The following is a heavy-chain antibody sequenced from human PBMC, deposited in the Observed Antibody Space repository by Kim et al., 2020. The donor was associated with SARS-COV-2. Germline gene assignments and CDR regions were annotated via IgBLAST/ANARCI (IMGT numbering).Heavy chain of an antibody. CDR1: GGTFSSYA. CDR2: IIPIFGTA. J-gene: IGHJ6*02. V-gene: IGHV1-69*13. Sequence: SVKVSCKASGGTFSSYAISWVRQAPGQGLEWMGGIIPIFGTANYAQKFQGRVTITADESTSTAYMELSSLRSEDTAVYYCASSNCSGGSCYSDYYYYYGMDVWGQGTTVTVSS. CDR3: ASSNCSGGSCYSDYYYYYGMDV. D-gene: IGHD2-15*01.